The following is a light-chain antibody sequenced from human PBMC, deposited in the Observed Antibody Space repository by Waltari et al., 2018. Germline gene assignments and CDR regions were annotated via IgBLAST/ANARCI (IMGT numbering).Light chain of an antibody. J-gene: IGLJ2*01. V-gene: IGLV2-23*02. CDR1: SSDIGAYNF. Sequence: QPALSQPASVSGSPGQSSTISCSGTSSDIGAYNFVSWYQQHPGKAPKIVIYEVTERPSGVSNRFSGSKSGNTASLTISGLQAEDEADYYCCSYAGPNLPVLFGGGTRLNVL. CDR3: CSYAGPNLPVL. CDR2: EVT.